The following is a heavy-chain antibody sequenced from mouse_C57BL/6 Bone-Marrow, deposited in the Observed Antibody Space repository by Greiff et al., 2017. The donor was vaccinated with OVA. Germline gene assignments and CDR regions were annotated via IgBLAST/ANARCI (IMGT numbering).Heavy chain of an antibody. CDR1: GFNIKDDY. D-gene: IGHD2-10*01. CDR2: IDPENGDT. J-gene: IGHJ1*03. Sequence: EVKLQESGAELVRPGASVKLSCTASGFNIKDDYMHWVKQRPEQGLEWIGWIDPENGDTEYASKFQGKATITADTSSNTAYLQLSSLTSEDTAVYYCTRPYYGNYGGYFDVWGTGTTVTVSS. V-gene: IGHV14-4*01. CDR3: TRPYYGNYGGYFDV.